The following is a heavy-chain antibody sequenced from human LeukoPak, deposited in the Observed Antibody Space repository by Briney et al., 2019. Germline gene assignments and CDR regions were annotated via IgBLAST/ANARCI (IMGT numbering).Heavy chain of an antibody. J-gene: IGHJ6*02. V-gene: IGHV1-69*13. CDR2: IIPIFGTA. CDR1: GGTFSSYA. Sequence: ASVTVSCKASGGTFSSYAISWVRQAPGQGLEWMGGIIPIFGTANYAQKFQGRVTIPADESTSTAYMELSSLRSEDTAVYYCARVSLGNEPGSPQNYYYYGMDVWGQGTTVTVSS. CDR3: ARVSLGNEPGSPQNYYYYGMDV.